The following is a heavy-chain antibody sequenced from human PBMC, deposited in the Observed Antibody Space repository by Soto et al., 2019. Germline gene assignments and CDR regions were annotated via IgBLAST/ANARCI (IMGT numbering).Heavy chain of an antibody. V-gene: IGHV4-59*02. Sequence: QVQLQESGPGLVKPSETLSLTCTVSDDSVSRYFWSWIRQPPGKRLEWIGYISYSGSTTYNPSLTRRVTMSVDTSKNPFSLKLRSVTAADTAVYYCARAHPPGYVFLASWGQGAQVTVSS. CDR3: ARAHPPGYVFLAS. J-gene: IGHJ4*02. CDR1: DDSVSRYF. CDR2: ISYSGST. D-gene: IGHD3-16*01.